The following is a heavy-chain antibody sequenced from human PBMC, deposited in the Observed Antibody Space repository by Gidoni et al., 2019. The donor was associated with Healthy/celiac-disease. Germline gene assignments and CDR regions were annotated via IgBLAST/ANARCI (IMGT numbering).Heavy chain of an antibody. J-gene: IGHJ5*02. D-gene: IGHD3-3*01. CDR2: MNPNSGNT. Sequence: QVQLVQSGAEVKKPGASVKVSCKGSGYTFTSYDINWVRQATGQGLEWMGWMNPNSGNTGNAQKFQGRVTMTRNTSISTAYMELSSLRSEDTAVYYCARGRWYYDFWSGYYGSWFDPWGQGTLVTVSS. CDR1: GYTFTSYD. V-gene: IGHV1-8*01. CDR3: ARGRWYYDFWSGYYGSWFDP.